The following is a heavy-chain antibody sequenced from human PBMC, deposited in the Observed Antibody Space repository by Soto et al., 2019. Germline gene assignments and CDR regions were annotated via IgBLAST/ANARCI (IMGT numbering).Heavy chain of an antibody. Sequence: EVQLVVSGGGLVQPGGSLRLSCAASGFTVSSNYMSWVRQAPGKGLEWVSVIYSGGSTYYADSVKGRFTISRDNSKNTLYLQMNSLRAEDTAVYYCARPMYSSSWSAPCEIWGQGTMVTVSS. CDR3: ARPMYSSSWSAPCEI. J-gene: IGHJ3*02. CDR2: IYSGGST. D-gene: IGHD6-13*01. CDR1: GFTVSSNY. V-gene: IGHV3-66*04.